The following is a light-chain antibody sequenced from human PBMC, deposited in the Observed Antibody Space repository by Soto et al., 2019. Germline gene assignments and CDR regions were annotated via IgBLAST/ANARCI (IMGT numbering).Light chain of an antibody. CDR1: QSISSW. V-gene: IGKV1-5*01. CDR3: QQYNSPMYT. Sequence: DIQMTQSPSTLSASVGDRVTITCRASQSISSWLAWYQQKPGKAPKLLIYDASSLESGLPSRFSGSGSGTEFTLTIISLQPDDFATYYCQQYNSPMYTFGQGTKLEIK. J-gene: IGKJ2*01. CDR2: DAS.